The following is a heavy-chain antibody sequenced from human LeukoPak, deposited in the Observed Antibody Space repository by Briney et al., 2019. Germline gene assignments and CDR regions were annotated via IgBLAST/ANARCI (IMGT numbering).Heavy chain of an antibody. V-gene: IGHV3-23*01. CDR3: AKEVEMAIIPWYYFDY. CDR1: GFTFSSYA. Sequence: GGSLRLSCAASGFTFSSYAMSWVRQAPGKGLEWVSAISGSGGSTYYADSVKGRFTISRDNSKNTLYLQMNSLRAEDTAVYYCAKEVEMAIIPWYYFDYWGQGTLVTVSS. CDR2: ISGSGGST. J-gene: IGHJ4*02. D-gene: IGHD5-24*01.